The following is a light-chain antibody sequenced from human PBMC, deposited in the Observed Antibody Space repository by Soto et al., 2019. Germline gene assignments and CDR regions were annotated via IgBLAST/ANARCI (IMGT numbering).Light chain of an antibody. CDR3: QSYDSSLSGYV. CDR1: SSNIGAGYD. V-gene: IGLV1-40*01. Sequence: QSVLTQPPSVSGAPGQRVTISCTGSSSNIGAGYDVHWYQQLPGTAPKLLIYGNSNRPSGVPDRFSGSKSGTSVSLAITGLQADDQADYHCQSYDSSLSGYVFGTGTKLTVL. CDR2: GNS. J-gene: IGLJ1*01.